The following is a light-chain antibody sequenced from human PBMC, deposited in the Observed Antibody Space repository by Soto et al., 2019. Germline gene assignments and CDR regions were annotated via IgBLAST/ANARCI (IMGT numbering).Light chain of an antibody. CDR3: QQRSNWPPIT. V-gene: IGKV3-11*01. CDR2: DAS. CDR1: QSVSSD. Sequence: EIVMAQSPATLSVSPGESATVSCRASQSVSSDLAWYQQKPGQAPRLLIYDASNRATGIPARFSGSGSGTDFTLTISSLEPEDFAVYYCQQRSNWPPITFGQGTRLETK. J-gene: IGKJ5*01.